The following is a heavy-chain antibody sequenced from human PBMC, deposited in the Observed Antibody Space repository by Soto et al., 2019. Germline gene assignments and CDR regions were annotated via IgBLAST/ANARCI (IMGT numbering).Heavy chain of an antibody. CDR2: IYYSGNT. CDR1: SGSISSYY. V-gene: IGHV4-59*01. J-gene: IGHJ4*02. D-gene: IGHD2-2*01. Sequence: SETLSLTCTVSSGSISSYYWNWIRQPPGKGLEWIGSIYYSGNTNYSPYLKSRVTISVDTSKKQFSLNLTSVTAADTAMYYCARGYCSSTSCYEFDYWGPGALVTVSS. CDR3: ARGYCSSTSCYEFDY.